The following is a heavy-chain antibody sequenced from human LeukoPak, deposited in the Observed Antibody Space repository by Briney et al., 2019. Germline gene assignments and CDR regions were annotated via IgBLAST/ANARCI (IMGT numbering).Heavy chain of an antibody. CDR2: IRYDGSNK. Sequence: GGSLRLSCAASGFTFSSSGMHWVRQAPGKGLEWVAFIRYDGSNKYYADSVKGRFTISRDNSKNTLYLQMNSLRAEDTAVYYCAKAAYGSGSSPIIYWGQGTLVTVS. V-gene: IGHV3-30*02. CDR3: AKAAYGSGSSPIIY. J-gene: IGHJ4*02. CDR1: GFTFSSSG. D-gene: IGHD3-10*01.